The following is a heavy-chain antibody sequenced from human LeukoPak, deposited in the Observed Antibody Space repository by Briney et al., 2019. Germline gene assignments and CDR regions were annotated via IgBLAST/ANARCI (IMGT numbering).Heavy chain of an antibody. CDR1: GYTFTSYY. J-gene: IGHJ5*02. V-gene: IGHV1-46*01. Sequence: GASVKVSCKASGYTFTSYYMHWVRQAPGQGLEWMGIINPSGGSTSYAQKFQGRVTMTRDTSTSTVYMELSSLRSEDTAVYYCARDLVTYGDYWGPNWFDLWGQGTLVTVSS. CDR3: ARDLVTYGDYWGPNWFDL. D-gene: IGHD4-17*01. CDR2: INPSGGST.